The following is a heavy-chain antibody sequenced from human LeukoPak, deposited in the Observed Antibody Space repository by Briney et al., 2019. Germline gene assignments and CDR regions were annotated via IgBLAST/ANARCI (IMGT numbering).Heavy chain of an antibody. V-gene: IGHV3-53*01. J-gene: IGHJ3*02. CDR1: GFTVSSNY. Sequence: PGGSLRLSCAASGFTVSSNYMSWVRQAPGKGLEWVSVIYNGGSTYYADSVKGRFTISRDNSKNTLYLQMNSLRAEDTAVYYCAISSYYYDSSGYGAFDIWGQGTMVTVSS. D-gene: IGHD3-22*01. CDR3: AISSYYYDSSGYGAFDI. CDR2: IYNGGST.